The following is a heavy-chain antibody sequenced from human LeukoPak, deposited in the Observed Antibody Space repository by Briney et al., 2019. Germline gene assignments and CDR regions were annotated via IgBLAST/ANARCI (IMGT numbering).Heavy chain of an antibody. D-gene: IGHD4-23*01. CDR2: IYYTGSA. CDR3: ARVGGDSGTSPRFFFDY. CDR1: GGSVTSFY. J-gene: IGHJ4*02. Sequence: LETLSLTCAVSGGSVTSFYWSWIRQSPGQGLEWIGHIYYTGSASYNPSLKSRLSISIDTSKNQFSLNLTSVTAADTAVYYCARVGGDSGTSPRFFFDYWGQGTLVTVSS. V-gene: IGHV4-59*02.